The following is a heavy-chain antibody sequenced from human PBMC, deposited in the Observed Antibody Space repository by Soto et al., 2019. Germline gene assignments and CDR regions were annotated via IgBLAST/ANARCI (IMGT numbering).Heavy chain of an antibody. CDR1: GFSLTTNGVG. D-gene: IGHD4-17*01. Sequence: QITLKESGPTLVRPTQTLTLTCTFSGFSLTTNGVGVGWIRQPPGKALEWLALVYWDDDKRYSPSLKSRLTNTKDSSRNQVALTMTNMEPVDTATYYCAHRRTTIFPPCSYLGMDVWGQGTTVTVSS. J-gene: IGHJ6*02. CDR3: AHRRTTIFPPCSYLGMDV. V-gene: IGHV2-5*02. CDR2: VYWDDDK.